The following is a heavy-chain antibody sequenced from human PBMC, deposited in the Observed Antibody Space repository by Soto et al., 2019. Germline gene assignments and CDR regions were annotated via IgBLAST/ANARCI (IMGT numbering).Heavy chain of an antibody. Sequence: QVQLQQWGAGLLKPSETLSLTCAVYGGSFSGYYWSWIRQPPGKGLEWIGEINHSGSTNYNPSLKSRVTISVDTSKNPFSLKLSSVTAADTAVYYCARVGQQLPPLYFDLWGRGTLVTVSS. CDR3: ARVGQQLPPLYFDL. V-gene: IGHV4-34*01. CDR2: INHSGST. CDR1: GGSFSGYY. J-gene: IGHJ2*01. D-gene: IGHD6-13*01.